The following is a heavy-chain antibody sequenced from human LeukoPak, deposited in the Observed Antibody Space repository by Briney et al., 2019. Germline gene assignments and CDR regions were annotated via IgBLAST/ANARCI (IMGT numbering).Heavy chain of an antibody. V-gene: IGHV3-11*01. Sequence: PGGSLRLSCAASGFSFGGHSMTWIRQAPGKGLEFISYISAGGSLKYSADSVRGRFTISRDNAGNSLYLQMNSVRAEDTAVYYCARDSLGCGGDCYTFDNWGQGILVTVSS. J-gene: IGHJ3*02. CDR1: GFSFGGHS. D-gene: IGHD2-21*02. CDR2: ISAGGSLK. CDR3: ARDSLGCGGDCYTFDN.